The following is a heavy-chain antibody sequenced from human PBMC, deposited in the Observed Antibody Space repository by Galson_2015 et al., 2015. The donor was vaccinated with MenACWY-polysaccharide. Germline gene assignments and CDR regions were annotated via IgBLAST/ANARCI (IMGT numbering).Heavy chain of an antibody. J-gene: IGHJ5*02. CDR1: GFTFSSYS. CDR3: ASSIAAEGAIDP. V-gene: IGHV3-21*01. Sequence: SLRLSCAASGFTFSSYSMNWVRQAPGKGLEWVSSISSSSSYIYYADSVKGRFTISRDNAKNSLYLQMNSLRAEDTAVYYCASSIAAEGAIDPWGQGTLVTVSS. CDR2: ISSSSSYI. D-gene: IGHD6-13*01.